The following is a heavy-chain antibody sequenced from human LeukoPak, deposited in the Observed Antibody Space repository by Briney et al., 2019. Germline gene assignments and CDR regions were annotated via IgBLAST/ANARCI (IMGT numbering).Heavy chain of an antibody. CDR1: SYIFINYG. J-gene: IGHJ3*02. CDR3: ARGNYDILTGPRRTDAFDI. D-gene: IGHD3-9*01. Sequence: ASVKVSCKASSYIFINYGISWVRQAPGQGLEWMGWISAYNGNTNYAQNLQGRVTMTTDTSTSTAYMELRSLRPDDTAMYYCARGNYDILTGPRRTDAFDIWGQGTMVTVSS. V-gene: IGHV1-18*01. CDR2: ISAYNGNT.